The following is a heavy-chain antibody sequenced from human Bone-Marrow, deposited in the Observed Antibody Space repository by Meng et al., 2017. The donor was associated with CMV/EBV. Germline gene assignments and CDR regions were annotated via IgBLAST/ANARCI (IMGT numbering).Heavy chain of an antibody. Sequence: GESLKISCAASGFTFSSYAMHWVRQAPGKGLEWVAVISYDGSNKYYADSVKGRFTISRDNSKNTLYLQINSLRAEDTAVYYCAREEHIVVVIAPGNYWGQGTLVTVSS. CDR1: GFTFSSYA. CDR2: ISYDGSNK. V-gene: IGHV3-30-3*01. CDR3: AREEHIVVVIAPGNY. J-gene: IGHJ4*02. D-gene: IGHD2-21*01.